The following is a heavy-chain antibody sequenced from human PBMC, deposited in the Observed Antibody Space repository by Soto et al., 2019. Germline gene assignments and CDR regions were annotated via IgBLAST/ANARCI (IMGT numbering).Heavy chain of an antibody. CDR1: GGSISSYY. CDR2: MYYSGST. CDR3: ARGRYCSGGSCFFDP. V-gene: IGHV4-59*01. Sequence: SETLSLTCAVSGGSISSYYWSWIRQPPGKGLEWIGYMYYSGSTKYNPSLKSRVTISVDTSKNQFSLKLSSVTAADTAVYYCARGRYCSGGSCFFDPWGQGTLVTVSS. J-gene: IGHJ5*02. D-gene: IGHD2-15*01.